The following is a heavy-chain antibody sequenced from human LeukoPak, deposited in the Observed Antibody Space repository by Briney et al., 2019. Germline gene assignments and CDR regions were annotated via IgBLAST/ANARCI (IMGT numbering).Heavy chain of an antibody. CDR3: ARDPLDISRWTNAFDI. CDR2: ISNSGGST. J-gene: IGHJ3*02. V-gene: IGHV3-23*01. D-gene: IGHD2-2*03. CDR1: AFTFSTYA. Sequence: PGGSLRLSCAASAFTFSTYAMSWVRQAPGKGLEWVSGISNSGGSTPYADSVRGRFTISRDNSKNTLYLQVNGLRPEDTAVYYCARDPLDISRWTNAFDIWGQGTMVSVSS.